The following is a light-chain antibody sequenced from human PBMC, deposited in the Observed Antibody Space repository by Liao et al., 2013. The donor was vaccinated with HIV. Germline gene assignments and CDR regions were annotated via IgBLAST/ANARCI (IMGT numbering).Light chain of an antibody. CDR3: QVWDSSSFHYV. CDR1: NLGSRG. V-gene: IGLV3-21*01. Sequence: YVLTQPPSVSVAPGQTAVLPCEGNNLGSRGVHWYQQRPGQAPVLVIYYETSRPSGIPERISGSISGNTATLTISRVEAGDEADYYCQVWDSSSFHYVFATGTKVTVL. CDR2: YET. J-gene: IGLJ1*01.